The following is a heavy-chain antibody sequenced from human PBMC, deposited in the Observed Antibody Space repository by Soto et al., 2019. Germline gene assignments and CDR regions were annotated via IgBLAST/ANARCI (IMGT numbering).Heavy chain of an antibody. D-gene: IGHD1-20*01. V-gene: IGHV1-69*01. CDR2: IIPIFGTA. CDR3: ARDRNRYHWNDYYYYGMDV. CDR1: GGTFSSYA. Sequence: QVQLVQSGAEVKKPGSSVKVSCKASGGTFSSYAISWVRQAPGQGLEWMGGIIPIFGTANYAQKFQGRVTITADESTSTAYMELSSLRSEDTAVYYCARDRNRYHWNDYYYYGMDVWGQGTTVTVSS. J-gene: IGHJ6*02.